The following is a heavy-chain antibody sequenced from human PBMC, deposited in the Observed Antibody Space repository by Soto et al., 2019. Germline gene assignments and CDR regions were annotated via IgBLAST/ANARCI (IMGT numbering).Heavy chain of an antibody. CDR2: IRSKACGGTT. CDR3: TREPDYGSGSYYYYGMDV. J-gene: IGHJ6*02. D-gene: IGHD3-10*01. CDR1: GFTFGDYA. Sequence: GGSLRLSCTASGFTFGDYAMSWVRQAPGKGLEWVGFIRSKACGGTTEYAASVKGRFTISRDDSKSIAYLQMNSLKTEDTAVYYCTREPDYGSGSYYYYGMDVWGQGTTVTVSS. V-gene: IGHV3-49*04.